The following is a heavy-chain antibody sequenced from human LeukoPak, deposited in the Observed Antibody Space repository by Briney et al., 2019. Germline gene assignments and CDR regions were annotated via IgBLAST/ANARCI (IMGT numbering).Heavy chain of an antibody. CDR3: ARVQRAAAEGGHYYYYYMDV. CDR2: IYTSGST. V-gene: IGHV4-4*07. CDR1: GGSISSYY. J-gene: IGHJ6*03. Sequence: PSETLSLTCTVSGGSISSYYWSWIRQPAGKGLEWIGRIYTSGSTNYNPSLKSRVTMSVDTSKNQFSLKLSSVTAADTAVYYCARVQRAAAEGGHYYYYYMDVWGKGTTVTISS. D-gene: IGHD6-13*01.